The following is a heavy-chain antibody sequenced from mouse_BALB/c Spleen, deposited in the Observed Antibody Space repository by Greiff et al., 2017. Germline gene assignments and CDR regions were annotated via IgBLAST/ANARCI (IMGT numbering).Heavy chain of an antibody. CDR3: ASYYGSSLYAMDY. D-gene: IGHD1-1*01. CDR1: GFSLTSYG. V-gene: IGHV2-9*02. J-gene: IGHJ4*01. Sequence: VKLVESGPGLVAPSQSLSITCTVSGFSLTSYGVHWVRQPPGKGLEWLVVIWAGGSTNYNSALMSRLSISKDNSKSQVFLKMNSLQTDDTAMYYCASYYGSSLYAMDYWGQGTSVTVSS. CDR2: IWAGGST.